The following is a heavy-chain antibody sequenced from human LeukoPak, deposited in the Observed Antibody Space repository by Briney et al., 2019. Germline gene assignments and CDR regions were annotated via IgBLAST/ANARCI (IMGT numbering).Heavy chain of an antibody. J-gene: IGHJ4*02. V-gene: IGHV3-23*01. CDR3: AKSSSGWYNLDY. CDR1: GFTFSSYA. CDR2: ISGSGGST. Sequence: GGSLRLSCAASGFTFSSYAMSWVRQAPGKGLEWVSAISGSGGSTYYADSVKGRFTISKDNSKNTLYLQMNSLRAEDTAVYYCAKSSSGWYNLDYWGQGTLVTVSS. D-gene: IGHD6-19*01.